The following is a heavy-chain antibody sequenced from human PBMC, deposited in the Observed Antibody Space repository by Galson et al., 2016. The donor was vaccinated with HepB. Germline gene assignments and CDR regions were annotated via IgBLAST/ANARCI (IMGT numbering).Heavy chain of an antibody. D-gene: IGHD1-26*01. Sequence: SVKVSCKASGYTFSSGSITWVRQAPGQGLEWMGWIITDNGLTDYSQGLQGRVTMTTDTSTSTVYMELRSLRSDDTAVYYCARESVGGIVAYDMWGQGTKVTVSS. V-gene: IGHV1-18*01. CDR1: GYTFSSGS. CDR2: IITDNGLT. CDR3: ARESVGGIVAYDM. J-gene: IGHJ3*02.